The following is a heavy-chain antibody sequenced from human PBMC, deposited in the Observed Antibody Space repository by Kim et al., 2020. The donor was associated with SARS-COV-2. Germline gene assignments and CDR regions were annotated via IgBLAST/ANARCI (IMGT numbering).Heavy chain of an antibody. J-gene: IGHJ4*02. CDR3: ARDIYYDSSGYPNIPFDY. D-gene: IGHD3-22*01. V-gene: IGHV3-30*07. Sequence: KGRFTITRDNSKNTLYLQMNSLRAEDTAVYYCARDIYYDSSGYPNIPFDYWGQGTLVTVSS.